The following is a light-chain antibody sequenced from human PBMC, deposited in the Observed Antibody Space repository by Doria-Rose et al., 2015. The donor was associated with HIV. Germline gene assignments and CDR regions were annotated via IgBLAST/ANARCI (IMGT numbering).Light chain of an antibody. CDR1: QRVKSSY. CDR2: DAS. Sequence: EIVMTQSPGTLSLSPGERATLSCRASQRVKSSYLACYQQKPGQAPRLLIYDASTRATGIPDRFSGSGSGTDFTLTISRLEPEDVAVYYCQQYGTSRGTFGQGTRLEIK. J-gene: IGKJ5*01. V-gene: IGKV3-20*01. CDR3: QQYGTSRGT.